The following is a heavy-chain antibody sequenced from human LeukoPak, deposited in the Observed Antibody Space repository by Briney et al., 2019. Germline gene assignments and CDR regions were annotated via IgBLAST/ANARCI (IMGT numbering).Heavy chain of an antibody. CDR3: ARFTGDYYDSSGYYL. J-gene: IGHJ5*02. D-gene: IGHD3-22*01. CDR1: GYTFTSYD. Sequence: ASVKLSCKASGYTFTSYDINWVRQATGHRLEWMGWMNPNSGNTDYAQKFQGRVTMTRNTSISTAYMELSSLRSEDPAVYYCARFTGDYYDSSGYYLWGQGTLVTVSS. V-gene: IGHV1-8*01. CDR2: MNPNSGNT.